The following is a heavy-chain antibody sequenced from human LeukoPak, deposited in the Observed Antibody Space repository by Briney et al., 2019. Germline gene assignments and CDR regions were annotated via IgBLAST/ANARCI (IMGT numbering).Heavy chain of an antibody. CDR1: GFTFSSYE. CDR3: ASHRVSDPGGFDY. J-gene: IGHJ4*02. D-gene: IGHD3-10*01. V-gene: IGHV3-48*03. CDR2: ISSSGSTI. Sequence: PGGSLRLSCAASGFTFSSYEMNWVRQAPGKGLEWVSYISSSGSTIYYADSVKGRFTISRDNAKNSLYLQMNSLRAEDTAVYYCASHRVSDPGGFDYWGQGTLVTVSS.